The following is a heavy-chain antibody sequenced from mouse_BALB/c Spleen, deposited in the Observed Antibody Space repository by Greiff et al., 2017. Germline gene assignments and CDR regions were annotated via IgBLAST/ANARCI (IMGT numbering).Heavy chain of an antibody. CDR3: ARGIYYYGSSFYFDY. V-gene: IGHV3-2*02. Sequence: VQLQQSGPGLVKPSQSLSLTCTVTGYSITSDYAWNWIRQFPGNKLEWMGYISYSGSTSYNPSLKSRISITRDTSKNQFFLQLNSVTTEDTATYYCARGIYYYGSSFYFDYWGQGTTLTVSS. CDR2: ISYSGST. J-gene: IGHJ2*01. CDR1: GYSITSDYA. D-gene: IGHD1-1*01.